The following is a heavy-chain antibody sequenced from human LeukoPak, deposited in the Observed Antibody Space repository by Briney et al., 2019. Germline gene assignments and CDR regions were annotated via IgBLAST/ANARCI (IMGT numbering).Heavy chain of an antibody. Sequence: ASVKVSCKASGYTFTGYYMHWVRQAPGQGLEWMGWINPNSGGTNYAQKFQGRVTMTRDTSISTAYMELSRLRSDDTAVYYCARSYYDFWSGYVSDYYYMDVWGKGTTVTVSS. D-gene: IGHD3-3*01. J-gene: IGHJ6*03. CDR3: ARSYYDFWSGYVSDYYYMDV. V-gene: IGHV1-2*02. CDR1: GYTFTGYY. CDR2: INPNSGGT.